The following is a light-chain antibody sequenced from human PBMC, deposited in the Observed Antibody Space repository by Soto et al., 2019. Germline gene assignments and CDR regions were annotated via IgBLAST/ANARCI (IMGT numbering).Light chain of an antibody. J-gene: IGKJ1*01. CDR1: QNVHIN. V-gene: IGKV3-20*01. CDR3: QHYGSSWT. CDR2: GAS. Sequence: ETVLTKPDATSSVSPGVTAIRSCRSSQNVHINLAWYQQKPGQAPKLLIYGASSRATGIPDRFSGSGSGTDFTLTISSLEPDDFAVYYCQHYGSSWTFGQGTKVDIK.